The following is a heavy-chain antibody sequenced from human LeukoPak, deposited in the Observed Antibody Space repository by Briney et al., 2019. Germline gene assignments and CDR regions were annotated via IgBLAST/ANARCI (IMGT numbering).Heavy chain of an antibody. CDR1: GFTFSTYA. V-gene: IGHV3-30*04. CDR3: ARDMEPDAFDI. D-gene: IGHD1-1*01. CDR2: ISYDGSSK. Sequence: GGSLRLSCAASGFTFSTYAMHWVRQAPGKGLEWVAVISYDGSSKYYADSVKGRFTISRDSAKTSLYLQMNSLTAEDSAIYYCARDMEPDAFDIWGQGTMVTVSS. J-gene: IGHJ3*02.